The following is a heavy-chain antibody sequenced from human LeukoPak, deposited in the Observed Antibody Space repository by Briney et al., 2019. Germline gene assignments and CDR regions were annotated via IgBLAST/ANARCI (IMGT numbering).Heavy chain of an antibody. CDR3: AKGLRSYYYYAMDV. D-gene: IGHD5/OR15-5a*01. CDR2: FSVSGAST. Sequence: PGGSLRLSCAASGFTFSSYAMSWVRQAPGKGLEWVSSFSVSGASTYHADSVKGRFTISRDNSKTTMYLQMNSLRAEDTAVYYCAKGLRSYYYYAMDVWGPGTTVTVS. CDR1: GFTFSSYA. J-gene: IGHJ6*02. V-gene: IGHV3-23*01.